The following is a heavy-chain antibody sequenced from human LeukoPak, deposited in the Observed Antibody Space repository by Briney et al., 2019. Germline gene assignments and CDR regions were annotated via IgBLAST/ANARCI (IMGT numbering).Heavy chain of an antibody. CDR1: GFTFGKYW. D-gene: IGHD3-3*01. CDR2: IKLDGSEK. CDR3: ARDQYDTWSRRGNFDS. J-gene: IGHJ4*02. V-gene: IGHV3-7*03. Sequence: GGSLRLSCVASGFTFGKYWMSWVRQAPGKGLEWVANIKLDGSEKNYVDSVKGRFTISRDNTKNSLYLQMNSLRVEDTAVFYCARDQYDTWSRRGNFDSWGQGTLVIASS.